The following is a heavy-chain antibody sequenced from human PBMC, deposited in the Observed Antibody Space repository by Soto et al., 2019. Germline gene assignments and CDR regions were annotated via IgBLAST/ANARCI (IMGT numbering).Heavy chain of an antibody. CDR2: ISYDGSNK. J-gene: IGHJ6*02. Sequence: GGSLRLSCAASGFTFSSYAMHWVRQAPGKGLEWVAVISYDGSNKYYADSVKGRFTISRDNSKNTLYLQMNSLRAEDTAVYYCARDRSSRPIYYYGMDVWGQGTTVTVSS. CDR1: GFTFSSYA. V-gene: IGHV3-30-3*01. CDR3: ARDRSSRPIYYYGMDV. D-gene: IGHD2-15*01.